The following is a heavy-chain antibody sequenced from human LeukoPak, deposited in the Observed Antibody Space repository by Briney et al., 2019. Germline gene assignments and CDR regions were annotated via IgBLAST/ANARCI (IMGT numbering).Heavy chain of an antibody. Sequence: GGSLRLSCAASGSTFSSYSMNWVRQAPGKGLEWVSSISSSSGYIYYADSVKGRFTISRDNAKNSLYLQMNSLRAEDTAVYYCARGVRNCSSTSCYGLFDYWGQGTLVTVSS. J-gene: IGHJ4*02. CDR2: ISSSSGYI. V-gene: IGHV3-21*01. CDR3: ARGVRNCSSTSCYGLFDY. CDR1: GSTFSSYS. D-gene: IGHD2-2*01.